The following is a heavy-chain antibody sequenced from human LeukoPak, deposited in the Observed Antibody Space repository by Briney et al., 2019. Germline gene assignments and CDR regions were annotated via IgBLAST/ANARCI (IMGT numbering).Heavy chain of an antibody. CDR2: ISWNSDRI. Sequence: PGRSLRLSCAASGFTFDGYAMHWVRQAPGKGLEWVSGISWNSDRIAYADSVKGRFTISRDNAKNSLYLQMNSLRTEDTALYYCAKDMGAGSGSPDYWGQGALVTVSS. V-gene: IGHV3-9*01. CDR3: AKDMGAGSGSPDY. D-gene: IGHD3-10*01. J-gene: IGHJ4*02. CDR1: GFTFDGYA.